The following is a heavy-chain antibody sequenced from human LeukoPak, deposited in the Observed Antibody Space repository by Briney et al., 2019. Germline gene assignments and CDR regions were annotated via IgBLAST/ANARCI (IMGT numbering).Heavy chain of an antibody. V-gene: IGHV3-15*01. CDR1: GYFFPNAW. CDR3: TRQETPFDD. Sequence: GGSLRLSCTISGYFFPNAWLNWVRQAPGRGLEWVGRIKSNQDGGITDYAAPVQDRFTISRDDSKNTAYLQMNSLKTEDTAVYYCTRQETPFDDWGQGTLVTVSS. CDR2: IKSNQDGGIT. J-gene: IGHJ4*02.